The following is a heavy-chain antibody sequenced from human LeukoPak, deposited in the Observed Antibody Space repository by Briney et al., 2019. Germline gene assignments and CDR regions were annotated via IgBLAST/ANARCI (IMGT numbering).Heavy chain of an antibody. CDR2: IYYSGST. Sequence: PSETLSLTCTVSGGSISSSSYYWGWIRQPPGKGLEWIGSIYYSGSTYYNPSLKSRVTISVDTSKNQFSLKLSSVTAADTAVYYCASQPAGWGNLYGYWGQGTLVTVSS. V-gene: IGHV4-39*07. CDR1: GGSISSSSYY. D-gene: IGHD4-23*01. CDR3: ASQPAGWGNLYGY. J-gene: IGHJ4*02.